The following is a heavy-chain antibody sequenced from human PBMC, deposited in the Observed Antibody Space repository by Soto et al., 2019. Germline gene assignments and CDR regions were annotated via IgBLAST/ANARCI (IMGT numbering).Heavy chain of an antibody. CDR3: AKLYSSSSYGMDV. J-gene: IGHJ6*02. Sequence: ASVKVSCQASGYTFTGYYMHWVRRAPGQGLEWMGWINTNSGGTNYADAVKGRFTISRDNSKNTLYLQMNSLRAEDTAVYYCAKLYSSSSYGMDVWGQGTTVTVSS. CDR1: GYTFTGYY. V-gene: IGHV1-2*02. CDR2: INTNSGGT. D-gene: IGHD6-6*01.